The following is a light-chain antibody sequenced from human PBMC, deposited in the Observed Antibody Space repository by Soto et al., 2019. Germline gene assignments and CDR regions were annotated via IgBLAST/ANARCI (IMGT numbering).Light chain of an antibody. CDR2: NDD. Sequence: QSVLTQPPSASGTPGQRVTISCSGSSSNIGSHTVNWYQQLPGAAPKLLMYNDDQRPSGVPDRFSGSRSGSSASLAISGLQSEDEADYYCAAWDGSLNGVLFGGGTKVTVL. CDR1: SSNIGSHT. V-gene: IGLV1-44*01. J-gene: IGLJ2*01. CDR3: AAWDGSLNGVL.